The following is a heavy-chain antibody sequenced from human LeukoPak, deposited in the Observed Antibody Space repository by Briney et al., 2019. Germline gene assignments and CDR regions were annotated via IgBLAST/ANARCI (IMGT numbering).Heavy chain of an antibody. V-gene: IGHV3-74*01. J-gene: IGHJ6*02. Sequence: AGGSLRLSCAASGFTFSSYWMHWVRQAPGKGPVWVSRINSDGSSTSYADSVKGRFTISRDNAKNTLYLQMNSLRAEDTAVYHCAKGTAVSYYYGMDVWGQGTTVTVSS. CDR1: GFTFSSYW. D-gene: IGHD4-17*01. CDR3: AKGTAVSYYYGMDV. CDR2: INSDGSST.